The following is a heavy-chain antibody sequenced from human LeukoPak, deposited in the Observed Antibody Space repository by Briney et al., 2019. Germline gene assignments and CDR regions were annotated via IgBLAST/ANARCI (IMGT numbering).Heavy chain of an antibody. CDR1: DGSISSYY. CDR2: IYYSGST. D-gene: IGHD1-26*01. CDR3: ASLGGTYDY. Sequence: SETLSLTCTVSDGSISSYYWNWIRQPPGKGLEWIGYIYYSGSTNYNPSLKSRVTISIDASKNQVSLKLSSVTAADTAVYYCASLGGTYDYWGQGTRVTVSS. J-gene: IGHJ4*02. V-gene: IGHV4-59*08.